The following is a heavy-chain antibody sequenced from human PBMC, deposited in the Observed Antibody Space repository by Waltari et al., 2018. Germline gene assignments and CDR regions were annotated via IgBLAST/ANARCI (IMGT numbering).Heavy chain of an antibody. V-gene: IGHV1-69-2*01. CDR2: VDPEDGET. CDR3: ATTGQQLVLFDY. Sequence: EVQLVQSGAEVKKPGATVKSSRKASGTTFTGHYMHSVHQAPGKGLEWMGLVDPEDGETIYAEKFQGRVTITADTSTDTAYMELSSLRSEDTAVYYCATTGQQLVLFDYWGQGTLVTVSS. CDR1: GTTFTGHY. D-gene: IGHD6-13*01. J-gene: IGHJ4*02.